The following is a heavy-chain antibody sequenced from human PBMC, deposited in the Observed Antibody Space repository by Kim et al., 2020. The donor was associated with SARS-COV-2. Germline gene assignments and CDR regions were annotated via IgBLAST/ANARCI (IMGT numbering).Heavy chain of an antibody. D-gene: IGHD3-10*01. V-gene: IGHV4-39*01. J-gene: IGHJ5*02. Sequence: SETLSLTCTVSGGSISSSSYYWGWIRQPPGKGLEWIGSIYYSGSTYYNPSLKSRVTISVDTSKNQFSLKLSSVTAADTAVYYCARQTYYYGSGVFDPWGQGTLVTVSS. CDR3: ARQTYYYGSGVFDP. CDR1: GGSISSSSYY. CDR2: IYYSGST.